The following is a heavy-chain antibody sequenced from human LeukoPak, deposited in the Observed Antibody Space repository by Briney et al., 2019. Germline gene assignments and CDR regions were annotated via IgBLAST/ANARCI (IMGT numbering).Heavy chain of an antibody. CDR3: ARDRIVVVPAAIKA. CDR1: GFSVSVNY. V-gene: IGHV3-66*01. CDR2: LFASGYS. J-gene: IGHJ5*02. D-gene: IGHD2-2*01. Sequence: GGSLRLSCAASGFSVSVNYMSWVRQAPGKGLEWISTLFASGYSTYADSVKGRFTISRDNSKNTLDLQMNSLRAEDTAVYYCARDRIVVVPAAIKAWGQGTLVTVSS.